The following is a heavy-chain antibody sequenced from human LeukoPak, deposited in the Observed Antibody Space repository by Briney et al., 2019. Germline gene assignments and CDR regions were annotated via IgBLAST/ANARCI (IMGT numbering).Heavy chain of an antibody. CDR2: ISGSGGST. D-gene: IGHD1-26*01. Sequence: PGGSLRLSCAASGFTFSSYAMSWVRQAPGKGLEWVSVISGSGGSTYSAESVKGRFTISRDNSKNTLYLQMNSLRAEDTAVYYCARGGVGATAMYAFDIWGQGTMVTVSS. CDR1: GFTFSSYA. V-gene: IGHV3-23*01. CDR3: ARGGVGATAMYAFDI. J-gene: IGHJ3*02.